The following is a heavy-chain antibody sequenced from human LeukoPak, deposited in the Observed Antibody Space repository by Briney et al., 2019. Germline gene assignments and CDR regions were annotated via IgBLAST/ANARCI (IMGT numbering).Heavy chain of an antibody. J-gene: IGHJ4*02. CDR1: GFTVSRNY. Sequence: GGSLRLACAASGFTVSRNYMGWVRQAAGGGMGWVGVIDSGGGTYYEDAVRGGFTISRDNSKNTLYLQMNSLRAEDTAVYYCAKYVAGGEYYFEYWGQGLQVTVSS. V-gene: IGHV3-66*01. D-gene: IGHD6-19*01. CDR3: AKYVAGGEYYFEY. CDR2: IDSGGGT.